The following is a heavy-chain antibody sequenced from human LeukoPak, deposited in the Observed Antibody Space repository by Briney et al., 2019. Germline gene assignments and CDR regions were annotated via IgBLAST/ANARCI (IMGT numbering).Heavy chain of an antibody. V-gene: IGHV3-23*01. Sequence: GGSLRLSCAASGFTFSSYAMSWVRQAPGKGLEWVSAIGGSGGSTYYADSVKGRFTISRDNSKNTLYLQMNSLRAEDTAVYYCAKVTGYYYYYGMDVWGQGTTVTVSS. D-gene: IGHD4-11*01. CDR2: IGGSGGST. J-gene: IGHJ6*02. CDR1: GFTFSSYA. CDR3: AKVTGYYYYYGMDV.